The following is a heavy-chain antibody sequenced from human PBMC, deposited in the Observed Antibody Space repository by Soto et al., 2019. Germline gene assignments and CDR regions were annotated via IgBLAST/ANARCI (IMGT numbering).Heavy chain of an antibody. CDR1: GFTFSSYG. CDR2: ISYDGSNK. D-gene: IGHD3-10*01. CDR3: AKDRRVRGVIAPFDY. Sequence: QVQLVESGGGVVQPGRSLRLSCAASGFTFSSYGMHWVRQAPGKGLEWVAIISYDGSNKYYADSVKGRFTISRDNSKNTLYLQMNSLRAEDTAVYYCAKDRRVRGVIAPFDYWGKGTLVTVSS. J-gene: IGHJ4*02. V-gene: IGHV3-30*18.